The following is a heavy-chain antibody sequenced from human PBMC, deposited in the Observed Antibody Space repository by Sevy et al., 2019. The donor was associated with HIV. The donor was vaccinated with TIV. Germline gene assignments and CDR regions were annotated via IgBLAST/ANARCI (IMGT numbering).Heavy chain of an antibody. CDR2: ISGGDRST. CDR1: GFTFSNYA. CDR3: ARGRDYGNLDY. V-gene: IGHV3-23*01. J-gene: IGHJ4*02. D-gene: IGHD4-17*01. Sequence: GGSLRLSCAASGFTFSNYAMNWVRQAPGKGLEWVSAISGGDRSTYYADSVKGRFTISRDNSKNTLYLQMNSLRAEDTAVYYCARGRDYGNLDYWGQGTLVTVSS.